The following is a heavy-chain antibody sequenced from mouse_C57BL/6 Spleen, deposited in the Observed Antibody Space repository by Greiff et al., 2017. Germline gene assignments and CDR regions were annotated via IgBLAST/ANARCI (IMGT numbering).Heavy chain of an antibody. D-gene: IGHD1-1*01. CDR3: ARGVYYYDSSLPYYFDY. J-gene: IGHJ2*01. V-gene: IGHV1-54*01. Sequence: VQLQQSGAELVRPGTSVKVSCKASGYAFTNSLIEWVKQRPGQGLEWIGVINPGSGGTNYNEKVKGKATLAADKSYSTAYMQLSRLTSEDSAVYFCARGVYYYDSSLPYYFDYWGQGTTLTVSA. CDR2: INPGSGGT. CDR1: GYAFTNSL.